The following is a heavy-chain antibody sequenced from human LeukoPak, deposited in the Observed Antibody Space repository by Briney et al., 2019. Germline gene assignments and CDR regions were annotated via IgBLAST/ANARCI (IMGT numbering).Heavy chain of an antibody. V-gene: IGHV1-69*06. CDR1: GGTFSSYA. J-gene: IGHJ4*02. D-gene: IGHD3-10*01. Sequence: SVKVSCKASGGTFSSYAISWVRQAPGQGLEWMGGIIPIFGTANYAQKFQGRVTITADKSTSTAYMELSSLRSEDTAVYYCARGDVGGFGEYFVYWGQGTLVTVSS. CDR2: IIPIFGTA. CDR3: ARGDVGGFGEYFVY.